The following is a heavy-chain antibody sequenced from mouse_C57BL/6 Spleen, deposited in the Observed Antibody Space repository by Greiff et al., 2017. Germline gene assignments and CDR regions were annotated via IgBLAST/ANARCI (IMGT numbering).Heavy chain of an antibody. CDR3: ARAPPLGPCDY. J-gene: IGHJ2*01. V-gene: IGHV3-6*01. Sequence: EVQLVESGPGLVKPSQSLSLTCSVTGYSITSGYYWNWIRQFPGNKLEWMGSISYDGSTNYNPSLKNRISFTLDTSKNQFFLKLNSVTTEDTATYYCARAPPLGPCDYGGQGTTLTVSS. CDR2: ISYDGST. D-gene: IGHD4-1*01. CDR1: GYSITSGYY.